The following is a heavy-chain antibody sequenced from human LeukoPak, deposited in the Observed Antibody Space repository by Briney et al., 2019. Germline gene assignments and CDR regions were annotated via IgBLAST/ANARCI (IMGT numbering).Heavy chain of an antibody. CDR3: AKWDTYYDSSGYYFY. V-gene: IGHV3-23*01. J-gene: IGHJ4*02. CDR2: ISGSGGST. D-gene: IGHD3-22*01. Sequence: GGSLRLSCAASGFTFSSYAMAWVRQAPGKGLEWVSAISGSGGSTYYADSVKGRFTISRDNSKNTLYLQMNSLRAEDTAVYYCAKWDTYYDSSGYYFYWGQGTLVTVSS. CDR1: GFTFSSYA.